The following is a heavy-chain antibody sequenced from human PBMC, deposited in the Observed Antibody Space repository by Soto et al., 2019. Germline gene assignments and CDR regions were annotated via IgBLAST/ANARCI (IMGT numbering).Heavy chain of an antibody. CDR3: ASYSVTLDIVATIGYYFDY. J-gene: IGHJ4*02. V-gene: IGHV3-23*01. CDR1: GFTFSSYA. CDR2: ISGSGGST. D-gene: IGHD5-12*01. Sequence: GGSLRLSCAASGFTFSSYAMSWVRQAPGKGLEWVSAISGSGGSTYYADSVKGRFTISRDNSKNTLYLQMNSLRAEDTAVYYCASYSVTLDIVATIGYYFDYWGQGTLVTVSS.